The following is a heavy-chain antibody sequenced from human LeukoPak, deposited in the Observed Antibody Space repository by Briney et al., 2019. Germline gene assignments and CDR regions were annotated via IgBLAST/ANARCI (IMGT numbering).Heavy chain of an antibody. CDR1: GFTFSSYW. Sequence: GGSLRLSCAASGFTFSSYWMSWVRQAPGKGLEWVANIKEDGSEKYYVDSVKGRFIISRDNAKNSLYLQMNSLRAEDTAVYYCARAYCSGGSCYDYWGQGTLVTVSS. J-gene: IGHJ4*02. V-gene: IGHV3-7*04. CDR3: ARAYCSGGSCYDY. CDR2: IKEDGSEK. D-gene: IGHD2-15*01.